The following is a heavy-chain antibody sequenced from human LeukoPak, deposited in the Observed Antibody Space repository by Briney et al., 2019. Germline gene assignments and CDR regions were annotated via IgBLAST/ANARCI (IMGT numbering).Heavy chain of an antibody. CDR1: GGSISSGDYY. CDR2: IYYSGST. CDR3: ARDLALVRGVLGY. J-gene: IGHJ4*02. V-gene: IGHV4-30-4*01. D-gene: IGHD3-10*01. Sequence: QTESLTCTVSGGSISSGDYYWNWIRQPPGKGLEWIGYIYYSGSTYYNPSLKSRVTKSVDPSKNQFSLELSSVTAADTGVYYCARDLALVRGVLGYWGQGTRDSVSS.